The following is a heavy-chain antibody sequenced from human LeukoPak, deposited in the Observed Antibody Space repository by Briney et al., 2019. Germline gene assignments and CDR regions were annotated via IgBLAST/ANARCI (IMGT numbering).Heavy chain of an antibody. CDR2: IKNKRGSYTA. Sequence: GGSLRLSCAASGFTLNDHYMDWVRQAPGKGLEWVGRIKNKRGSYTADYAASVKGRFTISRDDSQNSLYLQMNSLKTEGTAVYYCGRDTATALDYWGQGTLVTVSS. J-gene: IGHJ4*02. CDR3: GRDTATALDY. D-gene: IGHD2-21*02. V-gene: IGHV3-72*01. CDR1: GFTLNDHY.